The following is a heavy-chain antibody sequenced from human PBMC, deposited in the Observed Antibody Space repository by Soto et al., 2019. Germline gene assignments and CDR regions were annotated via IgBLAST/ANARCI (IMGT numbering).Heavy chain of an antibody. CDR2: IYYSGST. CDR1: GGSISSSSYY. Sequence: PSETLSLTCTVSGGSISSSSYYWGWIRQPPGKGLEWIGSIYYSGSTYYNPSLKSRVTISVDTSKRQFFLKLSSVTAADTALYYCARHWWSSGSYLVFDSWGQGTQVTVSS. CDR3: ARHWWSSGSYLVFDS. D-gene: IGHD6-19*01. J-gene: IGHJ4*02. V-gene: IGHV4-39*01.